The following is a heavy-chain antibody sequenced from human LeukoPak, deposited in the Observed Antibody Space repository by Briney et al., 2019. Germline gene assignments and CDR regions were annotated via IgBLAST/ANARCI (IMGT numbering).Heavy chain of an antibody. CDR3: AGGDLEGIN. J-gene: IGHJ4*02. Sequence: GGSLRLSCAASGFTFSSSWMNWVRLAPGKGLGWVANINPDGSDKYYVDSVKGPFTVSRDNAKNSMYLQMNSLGVEDTAVYYCAGGDLEGINWGQGTLVTVSS. V-gene: IGHV3-7*01. CDR2: INPDGSDK. D-gene: IGHD1-1*01. CDR1: GFTFSSSW.